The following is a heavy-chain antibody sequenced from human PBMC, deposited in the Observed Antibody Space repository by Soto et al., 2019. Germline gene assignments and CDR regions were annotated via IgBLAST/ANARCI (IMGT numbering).Heavy chain of an antibody. V-gene: IGHV3-73*01. CDR3: ARAGLCSSPRCVIYYYYGMDV. CDR1: GFTFGGSA. CDR2: IRSKTNSYAT. Sequence: LRLSCAASGFTFGGSAMHWVRQASGKGLEWVGHIRSKTNSYATAYAESVKGRFTILRDNSKNTLDLQMNSLRVEDTAVYYCARAGLCSSPRCVIYYYYGMDVWGPGTTVTVSS. D-gene: IGHD2-2*01. J-gene: IGHJ6*02.